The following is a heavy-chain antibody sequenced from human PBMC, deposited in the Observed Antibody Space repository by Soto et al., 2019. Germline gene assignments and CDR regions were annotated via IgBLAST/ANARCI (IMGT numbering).Heavy chain of an antibody. J-gene: IGHJ4*02. CDR2: VAYRGST. V-gene: IGHV4-61*01. CDR3: AKNGNRYITYFDY. CDR1: GVPVDTGSYY. D-gene: IGHD3-16*02. Sequence: QVQLRESGPGLVKPSETLSLTCTVSGVPVDTGSYYWSWVRQSPGKGLEWIGYVAYRGSTHYNPSLKSRVTISIATAQKQFSLRLTSVTAADTAVYYCAKNGNRYITYFDYWGQGTLVSVSS.